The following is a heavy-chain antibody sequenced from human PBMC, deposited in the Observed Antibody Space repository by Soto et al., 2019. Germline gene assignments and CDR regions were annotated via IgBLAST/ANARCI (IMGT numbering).Heavy chain of an antibody. CDR3: ARDRTCLHAVDY. J-gene: IGHJ4*02. CDR1: GYTFTRYY. CDR2: INPNSGGT. Sequence: ASVKVSCKASGYTFTRYYMHWVRQAPGQGLEWMGWINPNSGGTNYAQKFQGRVTMTRDTSISTAYMELSRLRSDDTAVYYCARDRTCLHAVDYWGQGTRVTVSS. V-gene: IGHV1-2*02.